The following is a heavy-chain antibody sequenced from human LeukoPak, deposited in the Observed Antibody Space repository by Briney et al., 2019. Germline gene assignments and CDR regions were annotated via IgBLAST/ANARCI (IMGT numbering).Heavy chain of an antibody. CDR3: AKGRVGGSYLLDY. CDR2: IWYDGSNK. J-gene: IGHJ4*02. V-gene: IGHV3-33*06. D-gene: IGHD1-26*01. CDR1: GFTFSSYG. Sequence: GGSLRLSCAASGFTFSSYGMHWVRQAPGKGLEWVAVIWYDGSNKYYADSVKGRFTISRDNSKNTLYLQMNSLRAEDTAVYYCAKGRVGGSYLLDYWGQGTLVTVSS.